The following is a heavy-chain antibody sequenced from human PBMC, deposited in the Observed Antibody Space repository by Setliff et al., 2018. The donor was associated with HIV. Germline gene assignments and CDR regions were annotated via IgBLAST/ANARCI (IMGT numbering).Heavy chain of an antibody. J-gene: IGHJ3*02. CDR3: ARWGASGGRPDWHAFDM. CDR2: IGYNGDT. D-gene: IGHD2-15*01. Sequence: SQTLSLTCTVSGGSINSYYWNWIRQSPGKGLEWIGYIGYNGDTSYNPSLNSRVTLSVDRSKNQFSLKLSSVSAADTAVYFCARWGASGGRPDWHAFDMWGQGTMVTVSS. V-gene: IGHV4-59*01. CDR1: GGSINSYY.